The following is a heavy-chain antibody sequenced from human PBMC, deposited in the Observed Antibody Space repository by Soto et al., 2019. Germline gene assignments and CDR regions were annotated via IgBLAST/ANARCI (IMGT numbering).Heavy chain of an antibody. CDR3: ARGGLGGYWYLEAYSYCYGMDV. J-gene: IGHJ6*02. CDR2: INPNSGGT. V-gene: IGHV1-2*04. D-gene: IGHD2-8*02. Sequence: GASVKVSCKASGYTFTGYYMHWVRHAPGQGLEWMGWINPNSGGTNYAQKFQGWVTMTRDTSISTAYMELSRLRSDDTAVYYCARGGLGGYWYLEAYSYCYGMDVWGHGTTFSVS. CDR1: GYTFTGYY.